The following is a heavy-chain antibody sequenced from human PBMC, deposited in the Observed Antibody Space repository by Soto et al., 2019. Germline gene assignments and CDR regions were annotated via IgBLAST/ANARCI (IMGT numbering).Heavy chain of an antibody. V-gene: IGHV3-30*18. J-gene: IGHJ5*02. CDR2: ISYDGSNK. D-gene: IGHD3-22*01. CDR3: AKDFSWLLHFWFDP. CDR1: GFTFSSYG. Sequence: QVQLVESGGGVVQPGRSLRLSCAASGFTFSSYGMHWVRQAPGKGLEWVAVISYDGSNKYYADSVKGRFTISRDNSKNTLYLQMNSLRAEDTAVYYCAKDFSWLLHFWFDPWGQGTLVTVSS.